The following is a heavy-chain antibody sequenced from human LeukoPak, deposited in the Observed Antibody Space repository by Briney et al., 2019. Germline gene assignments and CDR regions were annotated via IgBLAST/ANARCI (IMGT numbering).Heavy chain of an antibody. V-gene: IGHV4-61*01. CDR2: IYYSGST. D-gene: IGHD6-13*01. J-gene: IGHJ4*02. CDR3: ARANGIAAAAYYFDY. CDR1: GGSISSGSYY. Sequence: SQTLSLTCTVSGGSISSGSYYWSWIRQPPGKGLEWIGYIYYSGSTNYNPSLKSRVTISVDTSKNQFSLKLSSVTAADTAVYYCARANGIAAAAYYFDYWGQGTLVTVSS.